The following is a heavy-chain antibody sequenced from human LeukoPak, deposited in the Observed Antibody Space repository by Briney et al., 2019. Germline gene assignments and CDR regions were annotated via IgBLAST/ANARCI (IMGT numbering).Heavy chain of an antibody. CDR1: GYTFTSYY. V-gene: IGHV1-46*01. CDR3: ARDTEDFDY. CDR2: INPSGGST. J-gene: IGHJ4*02. Sequence: ASGKVSCKASGYTFTSYYIHWVRQAPGQGLEWMGIINPSGGSTTYAQKFQGRVTMTRDTSTSTVYMELSSLRSEDTAVYYCARDTEDFDYWGQGTLVTVSS.